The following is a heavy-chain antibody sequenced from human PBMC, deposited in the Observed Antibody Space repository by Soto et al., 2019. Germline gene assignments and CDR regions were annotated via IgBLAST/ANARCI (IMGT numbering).Heavy chain of an antibody. CDR1: GGSISSSSYY. V-gene: IGHV4-39*01. CDR3: ASPSLYSGYDYTPFDY. CDR2: IYYSGST. J-gene: IGHJ4*02. D-gene: IGHD5-12*01. Sequence: SETLSLTCTVSGGSISSSSYYWGWIRQPPGKGLEWIGSIYYSGSTYYNPSLKSRVTISVDTSKNQFSLKLSSVTAADTAVYYCASPSLYSGYDYTPFDYWGQGTLVTVSS.